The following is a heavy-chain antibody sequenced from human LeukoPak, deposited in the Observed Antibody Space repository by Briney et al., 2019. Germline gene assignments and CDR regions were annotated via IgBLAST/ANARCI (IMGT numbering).Heavy chain of an antibody. CDR1: GFTFSSYE. CDR3: AVAGYSSWHAFDI. D-gene: IGHD6-13*01. J-gene: IGHJ3*02. CDR2: ISSSGSTI. V-gene: IGHV3-48*03. Sequence: GGSLRLSCAASGFTFSSYEMNWVRQAPGKGLEWVSYISSSGSTIYYADSVKGRFTISRDNAKNSLYLQMNSLRAEDTAVYYCAVAGYSSWHAFDIWGQGTMVTVSS.